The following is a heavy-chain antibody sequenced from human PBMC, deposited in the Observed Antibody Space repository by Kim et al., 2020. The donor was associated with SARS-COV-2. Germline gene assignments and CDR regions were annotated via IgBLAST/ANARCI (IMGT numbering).Heavy chain of an antibody. D-gene: IGHD3-22*01. CDR3: ARGARSSGYYSGAYYYYYGMDV. CDR2: INHSGST. CDR1: SGSFSGYY. Sequence: SETLSLTCAVYSGSFSGYYWSWIRQPPGKGLEWIGEINHSGSTNYNPSLKSRVTISVDTSKNQFSLKLSSVTAADTAVYYCARGARSSGYYSGAYYYYYGMDVWGQGTTVTVSS. V-gene: IGHV4-34*01. J-gene: IGHJ6*02.